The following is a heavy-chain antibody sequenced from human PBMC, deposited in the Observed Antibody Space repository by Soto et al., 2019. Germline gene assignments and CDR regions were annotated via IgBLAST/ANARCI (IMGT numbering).Heavy chain of an antibody. V-gene: IGHV4-59*01. CDR1: GGSISSYY. J-gene: IGHJ4*02. CDR2: IYYSGST. CDR3: ARGRLDSSRKKAYDY. D-gene: IGHD3-22*01. Sequence: SETLSLTCTVSGGSISSYYWSWIRQPPGKGLEWIGYIYYSGSTNYNPSLKSRVTISVDTSKNQFSLKLSSVTAADTAVYYCARGRLDSSRKKAYDYWGQGTLVTVSS.